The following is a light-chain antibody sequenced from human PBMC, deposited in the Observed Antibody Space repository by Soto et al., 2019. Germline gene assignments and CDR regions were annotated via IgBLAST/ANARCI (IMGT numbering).Light chain of an antibody. CDR1: SSDVGSYNL. V-gene: IGLV2-14*02. CDR2: EGS. Sequence: QSVLTQPASVSGSPGQSITISCTGTSSDVGSYNLVSWYQQHPGKAPKVIIYEGSKRPSGVSNRFSGSKSGNTASLTISGLQGEDEADYYCSSYTSSSTLVFGTGTKVTVL. J-gene: IGLJ1*01. CDR3: SSYTSSSTLV.